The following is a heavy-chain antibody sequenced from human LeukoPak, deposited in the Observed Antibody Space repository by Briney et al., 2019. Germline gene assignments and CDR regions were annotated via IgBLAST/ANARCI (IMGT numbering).Heavy chain of an antibody. CDR2: ISYSGSA. Sequence: PSETLSLTCTVSGVSISSYYWRWLRQPPGKGLEWIGYISYSGSANYNPSLKSRVTISVDTSKNQFSLKLSSVTAADTAVYYCARDLSGVTTFGAYFDYWGQGTLVTVSS. D-gene: IGHD4-17*01. V-gene: IGHV4-59*01. CDR1: GVSISSYY. CDR3: ARDLSGVTTFGAYFDY. J-gene: IGHJ4*02.